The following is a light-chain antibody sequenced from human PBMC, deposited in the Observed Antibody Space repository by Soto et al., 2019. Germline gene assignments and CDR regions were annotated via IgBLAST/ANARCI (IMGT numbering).Light chain of an antibody. CDR3: QQYDNLPLT. CDR1: QSISSY. J-gene: IGKJ4*01. CDR2: AAS. Sequence: DIQMTQSPSSLSASVGDRVTITCRASQSISSYLNWYQHKPGNAPKLLIYAASSFQSGVPSRFSGSGSGTDFTFTISSLQPEDIATYYCQQYDNLPLTFGGGTKVEIK. V-gene: IGKV1-33*01.